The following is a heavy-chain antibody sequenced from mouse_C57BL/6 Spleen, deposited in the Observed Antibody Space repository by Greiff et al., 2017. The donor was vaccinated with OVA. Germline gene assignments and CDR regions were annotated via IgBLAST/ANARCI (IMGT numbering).Heavy chain of an antibody. Sequence: QVQLKQPGTELVKPGASVKLSCKASGYTFTSYWMHWVKQRPGQGLEWIGNINPSNGGTNYNEKFKSKATLTVDKYSSTAYMQLSSLTSEDSAVYYCARSEGLLRYFDVWGTGTTVTVSS. V-gene: IGHV1-53*01. J-gene: IGHJ1*03. D-gene: IGHD2-3*01. CDR1: GYTFTSYW. CDR3: ARSEGLLRYFDV. CDR2: INPSNGGT.